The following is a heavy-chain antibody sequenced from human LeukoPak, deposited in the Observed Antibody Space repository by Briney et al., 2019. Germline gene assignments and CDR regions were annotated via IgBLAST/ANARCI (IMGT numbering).Heavy chain of an antibody. CDR2: IKTDGSIT. J-gene: IGHJ4*02. V-gene: IGHV3-74*01. Sequence: GGSLRLSCAASGFGFSNFWMHWVRQAPGKGLEWVSRIKTDGSITAYADSVKGRFTISRDNAKNTLYLHMNSLKGEDTATYFCTREAAPAFSASSSPDFWGQGTPVTVS. D-gene: IGHD6-6*01. CDR3: TREAAPAFSASSSPDF. CDR1: GFGFSNFW.